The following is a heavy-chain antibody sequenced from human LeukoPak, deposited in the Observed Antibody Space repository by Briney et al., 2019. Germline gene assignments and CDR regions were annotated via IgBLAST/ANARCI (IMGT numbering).Heavy chain of an antibody. CDR3: ARRVGTSDCFDY. Sequence: PGGSLRLSCAASGLTFSSYAMSWVRQAPGKGLEWIGYIYYSGSTNYNPSLKSRVTISVDTSKNQFSLNLYSVTAADTAVYYCARRVGTSDCFDYWGQGTLVTVSS. CDR1: GLTFSSYA. D-gene: IGHD2-21*02. CDR2: IYYSGST. J-gene: IGHJ4*02. V-gene: IGHV4-59*08.